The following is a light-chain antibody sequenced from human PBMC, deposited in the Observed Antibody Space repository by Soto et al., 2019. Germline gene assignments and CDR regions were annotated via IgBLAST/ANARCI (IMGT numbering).Light chain of an antibody. CDR3: GADHGSGTNFVYV. CDR2: VGPNGIVG. V-gene: IGLV9-49*03. Sequence: QSVLTQPPSASASLGASVTLTCTLSSDYSFYKVDWYQLRPGRGPRFVMRVGPNGIVGSRGDGIPDRFSVSGSGLNRYLTIKNIQEDDEGDYHCGADHGSGTNFVYVFATGTKLTVL. CDR1: SDYSFYK. J-gene: IGLJ1*01.